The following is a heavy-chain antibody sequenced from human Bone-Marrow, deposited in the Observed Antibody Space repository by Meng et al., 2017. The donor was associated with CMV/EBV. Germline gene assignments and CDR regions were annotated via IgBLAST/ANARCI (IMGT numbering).Heavy chain of an antibody. CDR1: GFTFRKYW. J-gene: IGHJ4*02. V-gene: IGHV3-7*01. CDR2: IKEDGSET. CDR3: AGVDIVATSFDY. D-gene: IGHD5-12*01. Sequence: GGSLRLSCAVSGFTFRKYWMAWVRQAPGKGLDWVANIKEDGSETYYVDSVRGRFTISRDNAKSSLYLQMNSLRAEDTAVYYCAGVDIVATSFDYWGQGTLVTVSS.